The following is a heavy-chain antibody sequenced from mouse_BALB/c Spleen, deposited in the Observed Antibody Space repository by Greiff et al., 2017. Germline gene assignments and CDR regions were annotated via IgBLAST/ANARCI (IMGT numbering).Heavy chain of an antibody. D-gene: IGHD2-3*01. V-gene: IGHV1S22*01. Sequence: LKQPGSELVRPGASVKLSCKASGYTFTSYWMHWVKQRPGQGLEWIGNIYPGSGSTNYDEKFKSKATLTVDTSSSTAYMQLSSLTSEDSAVYYCTRWGWLLPSYAMDYWGQGTSVTVSS. J-gene: IGHJ4*01. CDR1: GYTFTSYW. CDR2: IYPGSGST. CDR3: TRWGWLLPSYAMDY.